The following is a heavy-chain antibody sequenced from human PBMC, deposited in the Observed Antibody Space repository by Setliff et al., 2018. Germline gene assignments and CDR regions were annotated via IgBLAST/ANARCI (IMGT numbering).Heavy chain of an antibody. Sequence: PSETLSLTCAAYGGTFSDYYWTWIRQPPGKGLEWVGEINHRGSTNYNRSLKSQVTISVDTSKDQFSLKLISMTAADTAVYYCARGRNVAARLLDSWGQGTLVTVSS. CDR2: INHRGST. CDR1: GGTFSDYY. J-gene: IGHJ4*02. CDR3: ARGRNVAARLLDS. D-gene: IGHD6-6*01. V-gene: IGHV4-34*01.